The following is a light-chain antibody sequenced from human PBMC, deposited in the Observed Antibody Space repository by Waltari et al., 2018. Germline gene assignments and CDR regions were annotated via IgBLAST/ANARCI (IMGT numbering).Light chain of an antibody. CDR2: DSS. CDR3: QQRSKWPLT. J-gene: IGKJ4*01. CDR1: QSVSNY. V-gene: IGKV3-11*01. Sequence: EIVLTQSPATLSLSPVERATLSCRASQSVSNYLAWYQHKPGQAPMLHIYDSSNRATGIPARFSGSGSGTDFTLTISSLEPEDFAVYYCQQRSKWPLTFGGGTKVEIK.